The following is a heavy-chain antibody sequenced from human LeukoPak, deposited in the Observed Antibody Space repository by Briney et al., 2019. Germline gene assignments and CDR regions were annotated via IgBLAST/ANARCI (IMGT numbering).Heavy chain of an antibody. CDR2: IKEDGSVK. J-gene: IGHJ4*01. CDR1: GFSFSTYW. D-gene: IGHD2-2*01. Sequence: PGGSRRLSCVASGFSFSTYWLSWVRQAPGKGPEWVANIKEDGSVKNYVDSVKGRFTISRDNAKTSLYLQMNSLRDEDTAVYYCARERPWTRSAFDNWGHGTVVTVSS. V-gene: IGHV3-7*01. CDR3: ARERPWTRSAFDN.